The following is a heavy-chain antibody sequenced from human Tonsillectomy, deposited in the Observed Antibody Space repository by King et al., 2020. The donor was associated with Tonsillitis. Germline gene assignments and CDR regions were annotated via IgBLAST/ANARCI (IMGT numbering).Heavy chain of an antibody. Sequence: TLKESGPALVKPTQTLTLTCTLSGLSLSTSGMSVSWIRQPPGKALEWLARIDWDDDKYYSTSLKTRLTISKDTSKNQVVLTMTNMDPVDTATYYCARMGLVWAAVSGTVDYYYMDVWGKGTTVTVSS. CDR1: GLSLSTSGMS. CDR3: ARMGLVWAAVSGTVDYYYMDV. J-gene: IGHJ6*03. V-gene: IGHV2-70*11. CDR2: IDWDDDK. D-gene: IGHD6-19*01.